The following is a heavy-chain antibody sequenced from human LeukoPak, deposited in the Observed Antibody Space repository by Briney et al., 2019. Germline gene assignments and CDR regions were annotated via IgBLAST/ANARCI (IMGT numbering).Heavy chain of an antibody. V-gene: IGHV3-53*05. Sequence: ETLSLTCAVSGGSISSSNWWSWVRQPPGKGLEWVSVIYSGGSTYYADSVKGRFTISRDNSKNTLYLQMNSLRAEDTAVYYCAKDEIGNDDAFDIWGRGTMVTVSS. CDR1: GGSISSSNW. J-gene: IGHJ3*02. D-gene: IGHD1-1*01. CDR2: IYSGGST. CDR3: AKDEIGNDDAFDI.